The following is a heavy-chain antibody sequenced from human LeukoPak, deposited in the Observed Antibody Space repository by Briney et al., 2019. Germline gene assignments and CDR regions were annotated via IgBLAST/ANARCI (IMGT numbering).Heavy chain of an antibody. V-gene: IGHV3-7*05. CDR3: ARGVSASYDY. J-gene: IGHJ4*02. CDR2: IKKDGSEK. Sequence: GGSLRLSCIVSGFTFSTYAMNWVRQGPGKGLEWVANIKKDGSEKYYVDSVKGRFTISRDNAKNSLYVQMNSLRAEDTAVYYCARGVSASYDYWGQGTLVTVSS. D-gene: IGHD1-26*01. CDR1: GFTFSTYA.